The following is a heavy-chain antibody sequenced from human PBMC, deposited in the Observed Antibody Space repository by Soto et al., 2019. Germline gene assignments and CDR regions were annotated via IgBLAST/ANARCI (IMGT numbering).Heavy chain of an antibody. CDR3: ARGEGYDFWSGYYSAKSSGWYNY. CDR1: EGSFSGYY. V-gene: IGHV4-34*01. J-gene: IGHJ4*02. CDR2: INHSGST. D-gene: IGHD3-3*01. Sequence: PSETLSLTCAVYEGSFSGYYWSWIRQPPGKGLEWIGEINHSGSTNYNPSLKSRVTISVDTSKNQFSLKLSSVTAADTAVYYCARGEGYDFWSGYYSAKSSGWYNYWGQGTLVTVSS.